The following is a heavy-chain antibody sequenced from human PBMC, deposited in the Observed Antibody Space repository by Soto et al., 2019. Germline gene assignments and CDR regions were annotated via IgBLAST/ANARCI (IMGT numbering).Heavy chain of an antibody. V-gene: IGHV3-30*18. Sequence: GGSLRLSCAASGFTFSSYGMHWVRQAPGKGLEWVAVISYDGSNKYHADSVKGRFTISRDNSKDTLYRQMNSLRAEDTAVYYCAKGGVPAAIFYFYYFDYWGQGTLVTV. D-gene: IGHD2-2*01. CDR2: ISYDGSNK. CDR1: GFTFSSYG. J-gene: IGHJ4*02. CDR3: AKGGVPAAIFYFYYFDY.